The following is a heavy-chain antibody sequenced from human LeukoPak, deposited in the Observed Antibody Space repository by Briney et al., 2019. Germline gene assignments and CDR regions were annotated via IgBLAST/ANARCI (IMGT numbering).Heavy chain of an antibody. CDR1: GYSFTSYW. Sequence: GESLKISCKGSGYSFTSYWIGWVRQMPGKGLEWMGIIYPGDSDTRYSPSFQGQVTISADKSISTAYLQWSSLKASDTAMYYCARQPSYYDSSGYLSRAFDIWGQGTMVTVSS. J-gene: IGHJ3*02. CDR3: ARQPSYYDSSGYLSRAFDI. V-gene: IGHV5-51*01. D-gene: IGHD3-22*01. CDR2: IYPGDSDT.